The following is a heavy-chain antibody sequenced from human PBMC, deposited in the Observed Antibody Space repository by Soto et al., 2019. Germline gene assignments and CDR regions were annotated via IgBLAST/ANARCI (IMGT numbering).Heavy chain of an antibody. V-gene: IGHV3-23*01. D-gene: IGHD1-26*01. CDR2: ISGSGGST. CDR3: AKTGGGSNFPDPYYYYYYGMDV. Sequence: QPGGSLRLSCAASGFTFSSYAMSWVRQAPGKGLEWVSAISGSGGSTYYADSVKGRFTISRDNSKNTLYLQMNSLRAEDTAVYYCAKTGGGSNFPDPYYYYYYGMDVWGQGTTVTVSS. CDR1: GFTFSSYA. J-gene: IGHJ6*02.